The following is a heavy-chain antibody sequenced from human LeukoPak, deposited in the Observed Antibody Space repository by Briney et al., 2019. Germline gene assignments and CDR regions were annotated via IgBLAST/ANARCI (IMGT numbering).Heavy chain of an antibody. Sequence: SETLFLTCAVYSGSFSGFYWSWIRQPPGKGLEWIGEINHSGSTNYYNPSLKGRVTMSVDTSKNQFSLKLSSVTAADTAVYYCARGPYYYYMDVWGKGTTVTVSS. CDR1: SGSFSGFY. CDR2: INHSGST. J-gene: IGHJ6*03. V-gene: IGHV4-34*01. CDR3: ARGPYYYYMDV.